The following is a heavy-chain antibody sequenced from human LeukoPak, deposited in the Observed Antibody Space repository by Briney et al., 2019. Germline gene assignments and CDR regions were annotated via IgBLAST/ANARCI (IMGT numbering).Heavy chain of an antibody. CDR1: GFTFSSYS. CDR3: ARSVAGSYYYGMDV. V-gene: IGHV3-21*01. Sequence: PGGSLRLSCAASGFTFSSYSMNWVHQAPGKGLEWVSSISSSSSYIYYADSVKGRFTISRDNAKNSLYLQMNSLRAEDTAVYYCARSVAGSYYYGMDVWGKGTTVTVSS. CDR2: ISSSSSYI. D-gene: IGHD6-19*01. J-gene: IGHJ6*04.